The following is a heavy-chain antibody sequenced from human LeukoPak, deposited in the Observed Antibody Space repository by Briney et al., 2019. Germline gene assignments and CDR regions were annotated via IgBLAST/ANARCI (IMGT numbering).Heavy chain of an antibody. D-gene: IGHD2-15*01. J-gene: IGHJ6*02. CDR3: AVAYCSGGSCYYQDYYYGMDV. Sequence: SVKVSCKASGYTFTGYYMHWVRQAPGQGLEWMGRIIPIFGIATSAQKFQGRVTITADKSTSTAYMELSSLSFEDTAVYYCAVAYCSGGSCYYQDYYYGMDVWGQGTTVTVSS. CDR2: IIPIFGIA. CDR1: GYTFTGYY. V-gene: IGHV1-69*02.